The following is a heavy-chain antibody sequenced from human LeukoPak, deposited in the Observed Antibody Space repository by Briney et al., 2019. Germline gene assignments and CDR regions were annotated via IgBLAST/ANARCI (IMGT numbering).Heavy chain of an antibody. Sequence: GGSLRLSCAASGFTFSTYNMNWVRQAPGEGLEWISYINADSSTIQYADSVRGRFTTSRENAKNSLYLQMNSLRAEDTAVYYCVRDNSRGQSLGVIYWGQGSLVTVSS. J-gene: IGHJ4*02. D-gene: IGHD3-22*01. CDR3: VRDNSRGQSLGVIY. V-gene: IGHV3-48*01. CDR2: INADSSTI. CDR1: GFTFSTYN.